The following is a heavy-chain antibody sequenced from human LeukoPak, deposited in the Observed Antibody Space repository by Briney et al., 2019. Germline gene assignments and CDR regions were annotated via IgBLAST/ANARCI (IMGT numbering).Heavy chain of an antibody. J-gene: IGHJ4*02. V-gene: IGHV4-59*01. D-gene: IGHD2-8*02. Sequence: SETLSLTCTVSGGSINNYYWSWIRQPPGKGLEWIGYIYYSGDTNYNPSLKSRVTISVDTSKNQFSLKLSSVTAADTAVYYCARGGGTYLVGFDYWGQGTLVTVSS. CDR2: IYYSGDT. CDR3: ARGGGTYLVGFDY. CDR1: GGSINNYY.